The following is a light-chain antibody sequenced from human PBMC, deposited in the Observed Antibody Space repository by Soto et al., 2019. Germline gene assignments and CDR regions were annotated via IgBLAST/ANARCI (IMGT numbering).Light chain of an antibody. CDR1: QSVSRSS. CDR3: QQYGSSPRT. V-gene: IGKV3-20*01. J-gene: IGKJ1*01. Sequence: EIVLTQSPGTLSLSPGERATLSCRASQSVSRSSLAWYQQKPGQAPRLLLYGASSRATGIPDRFSGSGSGTDFTLTISRLEPEDFTVYYCQQYGSSPRTFGQGTKVEIK. CDR2: GAS.